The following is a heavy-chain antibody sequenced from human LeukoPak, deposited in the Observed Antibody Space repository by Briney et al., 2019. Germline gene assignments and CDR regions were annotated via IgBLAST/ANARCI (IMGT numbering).Heavy chain of an antibody. D-gene: IGHD4-17*01. CDR2: IYNSRDT. J-gene: IGHJ3*02. V-gene: IGHV4-31*03. CDR3: ARDAVTIAMDAFDI. Sequence: SETLSLTCTVSGGSISSGADFWTWIRQHPGTGLEWIGYIYNSRDTYYNPSLKGRVTMAVDTSRNQFSLKLSSVTAADTAVYYCARDAVTIAMDAFDIWGQGIMVTVSS. CDR1: GGSISSGADF.